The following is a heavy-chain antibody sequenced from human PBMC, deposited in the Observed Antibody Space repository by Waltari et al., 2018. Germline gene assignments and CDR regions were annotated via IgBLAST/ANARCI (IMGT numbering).Heavy chain of an antibody. D-gene: IGHD3-3*01. CDR2: IYWNDDK. Sequence: QITLKESGPTLVKPTQTLTLTCTFSGFSLSTSGVGVGWIRQPPGKALEWLARIYWNDDKSYRPSLKSRLTSTQDTSKIRVLLTMTTMDAVDTATYYCAHRPDGGDFWSGPNYYFDYGGQGTLVTVAS. CDR3: AHRPDGGDFWSGPNYYFDY. V-gene: IGHV2-5*01. CDR1: GFSLSTSGVG. J-gene: IGHJ4*02.